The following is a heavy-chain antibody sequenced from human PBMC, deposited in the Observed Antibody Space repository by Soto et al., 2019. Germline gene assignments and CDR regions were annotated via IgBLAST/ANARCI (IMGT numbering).Heavy chain of an antibody. Sequence: SGPTLVNPTQTLTLTCTFSGFSLSTSGVGVGWIRQPPGKALEWLALIYCDDDKRYSPSLKNRLTITKDTSKNQVVLTMTNLDSLYTDTYPCPHRDIAAAASTAFDIWGQRTMVT. CDR2: IYCDDDK. J-gene: IGHJ3*02. CDR3: PHRDIAAAASTAFDI. CDR1: GFSLSTSGVG. V-gene: IGHV2-5*02. D-gene: IGHD6-13*01.